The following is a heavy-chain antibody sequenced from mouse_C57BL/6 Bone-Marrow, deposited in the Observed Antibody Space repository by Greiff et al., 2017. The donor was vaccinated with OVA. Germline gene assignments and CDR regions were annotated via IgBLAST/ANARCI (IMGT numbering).Heavy chain of an antibody. Sequence: ESGAELVRPGASVTLSCKASGYTFTDYEMHWVKQTPVHGLEWIGAIDPETGGTAYNQKFKGKAILTADKSSSPAYMELRSLTSEDSAVYYCTAYYYGSSPWYFDVWGTGTTVTVSS. CDR2: IDPETGGT. CDR1: GYTFTDYE. J-gene: IGHJ1*03. D-gene: IGHD1-1*01. CDR3: TAYYYGSSPWYFDV. V-gene: IGHV1-15*01.